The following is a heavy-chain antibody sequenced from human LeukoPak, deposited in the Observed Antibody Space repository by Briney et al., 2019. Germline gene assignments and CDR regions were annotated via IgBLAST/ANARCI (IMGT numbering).Heavy chain of an antibody. CDR3: ASSGELRVYYYYYGMDV. CDR2: IIPIFGTA. Sequence: GASVKVSCKASGGTFSSYAISWVRQAPGQGLVWMGGIIPIFGTANCAQKFQGRVTITADESTSTAYMELSSLRSEDTAVYYCASSGELRVYYYYYGMDVWGQGTTVTVSS. D-gene: IGHD2-15*01. CDR1: GGTFSSYA. V-gene: IGHV1-69*01. J-gene: IGHJ6*02.